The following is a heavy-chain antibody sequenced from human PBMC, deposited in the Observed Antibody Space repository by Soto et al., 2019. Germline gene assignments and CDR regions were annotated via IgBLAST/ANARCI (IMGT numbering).Heavy chain of an antibody. D-gene: IGHD1-26*01. J-gene: IGHJ3*02. Sequence: PGGSLRLSCAASGFTFSVYNMNWVRQAPGKGLEWVSSISSSSDYIYYADSVKGRLTISKENAKNSLYLQMNSLRAEDTAIYYCGRDRSVAASPHEAFAIWGQGKMVTVSS. V-gene: IGHV3-21*01. CDR2: ISSSSDYI. CDR3: GRDRSVAASPHEAFAI. CDR1: GFTFSVYN.